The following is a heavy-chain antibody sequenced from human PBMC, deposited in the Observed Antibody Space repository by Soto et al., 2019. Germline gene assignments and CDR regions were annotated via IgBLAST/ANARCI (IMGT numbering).Heavy chain of an antibody. Sequence: SGPTLVNPTQTLTLTCTFSGFSLSSIGVAVGWIRQPPGKALEWLALLYWNDDRRYSPSQKSRLTITKDTSKNQVVLTMTNMDPADTATYYCAHSASVPCCYYFDSWGQGTLVTVSS. V-gene: IGHV2-5*01. D-gene: IGHD1-26*01. CDR2: LYWNDDR. CDR1: GFSLSSIGVA. J-gene: IGHJ4*02. CDR3: AHSASVPCCYYFDS.